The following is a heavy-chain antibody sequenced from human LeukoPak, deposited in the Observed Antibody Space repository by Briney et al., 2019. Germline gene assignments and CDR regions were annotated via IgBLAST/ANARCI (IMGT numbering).Heavy chain of an antibody. J-gene: IGHJ4*02. D-gene: IGHD6-13*01. Sequence: PSDTLSLTCAVYGHSFSGYYWSWIREPPGKGLEWIGEINHSGSTNYKASLKSRVTISVDTSKNQFSLKLSSVTAADTAVYYCARGWGSSSWYMSDFVDYWGQGTLVTVSS. CDR2: INHSGST. CDR3: ARGWGSSSWYMSDFVDY. CDR1: GHSFSGYY. V-gene: IGHV4-34*01.